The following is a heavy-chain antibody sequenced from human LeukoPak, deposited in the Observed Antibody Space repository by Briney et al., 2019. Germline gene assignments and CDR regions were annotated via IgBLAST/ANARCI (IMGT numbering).Heavy chain of an antibody. Sequence: PGGSLRLSCAASGFTFSSYAMSWVRQAPGKGLEWVSAISGSGGSTYYADSVKGRFTISRDNSKNTLYLQMNSLRAEDTAVYYCAKQIEYSSPIEPDPAFDYWGQGTLVTVSS. CDR1: GFTFSSYA. V-gene: IGHV3-23*01. CDR3: AKQIEYSSPIEPDPAFDY. D-gene: IGHD6-6*01. CDR2: ISGSGGST. J-gene: IGHJ4*02.